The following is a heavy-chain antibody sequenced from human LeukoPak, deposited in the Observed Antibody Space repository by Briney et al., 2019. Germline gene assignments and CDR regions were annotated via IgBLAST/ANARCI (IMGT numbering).Heavy chain of an antibody. CDR3: ASGSYSTLGYYYGMDV. CDR1: GGTFSSYA. Sequence: GASVKVSCKASGGTFSSYAISWVRQAPGQGLEWMGRIIPILGIANYAQKFQGRVTITADKSTSTAYMELSSLRSEDTAVYYCASGSYSTLGYYYGMDVWGQGTTVTVSS. J-gene: IGHJ6*02. D-gene: IGHD2-2*01. V-gene: IGHV1-69*04. CDR2: IIPILGIA.